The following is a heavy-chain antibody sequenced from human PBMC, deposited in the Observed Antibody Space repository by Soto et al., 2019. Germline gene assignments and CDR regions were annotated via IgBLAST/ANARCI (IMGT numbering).Heavy chain of an antibody. CDR1: GGSFSGYY. V-gene: IGHV4-34*12. D-gene: IGHD3-10*01. Sequence: SETLSLTCAVYGGSFSGYYWSWIRQPPGHGLEWIGEIIHSGSTKYNPYLRSRVTISVATYKNQFSLRLSSVTAADTAVFYCARVFRTLVGRILRDYCYRDVVGQ. CDR3: ARVFRTLVGRILRDYCYRDV. J-gene: IGHJ6*02. CDR2: IIHSGST.